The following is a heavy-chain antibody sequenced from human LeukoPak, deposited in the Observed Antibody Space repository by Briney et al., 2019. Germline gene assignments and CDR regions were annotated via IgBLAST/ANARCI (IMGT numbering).Heavy chain of an antibody. D-gene: IGHD3-9*01. CDR1: GFTFDDYA. CDR2: ISWNSGSI. CDR3: AKVTIRGLAFDI. J-gene: IGHJ3*02. Sequence: PGGSLRLSCAASGFTFDDYAMHWVRQAPGKGLEWVSGISWNSGSIGYADSVKGRFTISRDNAKNSLYLQMNSLRAEDTALYYCAKVTIRGLAFDIWGQGTMVTVSS. V-gene: IGHV3-9*01.